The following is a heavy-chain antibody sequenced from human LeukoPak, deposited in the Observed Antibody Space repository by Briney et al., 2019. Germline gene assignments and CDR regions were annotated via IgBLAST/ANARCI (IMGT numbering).Heavy chain of an antibody. CDR1: GGSISSGGYY. V-gene: IGHV4-30-2*05. CDR3: ASRMLRGVTYYFDY. Sequence: SETLSLTCTVSGGSISSGGYYWSWIRQPPGKGLEWIGYIYHSGTTYYNPSLNSRVIISVDTSKNQFSLKLSSVTAADTAVYYCASRMLRGVTYYFDYWGQGTLVTVSS. CDR2: IYHSGTT. D-gene: IGHD3-10*01. J-gene: IGHJ4*02.